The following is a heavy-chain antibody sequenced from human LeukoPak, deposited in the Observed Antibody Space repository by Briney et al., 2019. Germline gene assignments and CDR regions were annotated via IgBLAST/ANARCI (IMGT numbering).Heavy chain of an antibody. CDR1: GFTVSNSY. V-gene: IGHV3-66*01. CDR3: VRYSSGLDY. CDR2: VYSGGNT. D-gene: IGHD6-19*01. J-gene: IGHJ4*02. Sequence: GGSLRLSCAASGFTVSNSYMNWVRQAPGKGLEWVSVVYSGGNTYYADSVRGRFIISRDNSENTVYLQMSSLRPEDTAVYYCVRYSSGLDYWGQGTLVTVSS.